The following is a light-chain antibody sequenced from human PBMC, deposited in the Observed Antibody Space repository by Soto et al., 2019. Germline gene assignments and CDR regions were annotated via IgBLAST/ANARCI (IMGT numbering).Light chain of an antibody. CDR2: DAS. CDR1: QSVSSY. CDR3: QQRSNLPPLT. V-gene: IGKV3-11*01. J-gene: IGKJ4*01. Sequence: DIVLTQSPATLSLSPGERATLSCRASQSVSSYLAWYQQKPGQAPRLLIYDASNRATGIPARFSGSGSGTDFTLTISSLEPEDFAVYYCQQRSNLPPLTFGGGTKVEIK.